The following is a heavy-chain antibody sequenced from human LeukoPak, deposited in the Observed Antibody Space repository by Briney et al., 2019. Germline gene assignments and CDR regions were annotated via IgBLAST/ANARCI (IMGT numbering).Heavy chain of an antibody. J-gene: IGHJ4*02. CDR2: IIPIFGTA. CDR1: GGTFSSYA. D-gene: IGHD3-22*01. CDR3: ARDGPYYYDSSGFDY. V-gene: IGHV1-69*05. Sequence: VKVSCKASGGTFSSYAISWVRQAPGQGLEWMGRIIPIFGTANYAQKFQGRVTITTDESTSTAYMELSSLRSEDTAVYYCARDGPYYYDSSGFDYWGQGTLVTVSS.